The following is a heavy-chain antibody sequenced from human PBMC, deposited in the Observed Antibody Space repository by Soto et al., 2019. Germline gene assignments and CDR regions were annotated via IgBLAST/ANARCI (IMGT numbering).Heavy chain of an antibody. D-gene: IGHD6-19*01. CDR2: ISAYNGNT. J-gene: IGHJ4*02. Sequence: QVQLVQSGGEVKMPGASVKVSCKASGYTFTSYHITWVRQAPGQGLEWMGWISAYNGNTNYAQNFQGRVSMTTDSSTTTAYMELRNLRSDDTAVYYCARRTSSAWYFRDYWGLGTLVTVSS. CDR3: ARRTSSAWYFRDY. V-gene: IGHV1-18*01. CDR1: GYTFTSYH.